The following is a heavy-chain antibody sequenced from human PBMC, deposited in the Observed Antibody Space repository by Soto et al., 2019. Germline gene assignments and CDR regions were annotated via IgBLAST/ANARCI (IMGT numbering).Heavy chain of an antibody. CDR3: ARDASYDFWSGYQTYNWFDP. D-gene: IGHD3-3*01. CDR1: GGSISSYY. CDR2: IYYSGST. Sequence: ASETLSLTCTVSGGSISSYYWSWIRQPPGKGLEWIGYIYYSGSTNYNPSLKSRVTISVDTSKNQFSLKLSSATAADTAVYYCARDASYDFWSGYQTYNWFDPWGQGTLVTVSS. V-gene: IGHV4-59*01. J-gene: IGHJ5*02.